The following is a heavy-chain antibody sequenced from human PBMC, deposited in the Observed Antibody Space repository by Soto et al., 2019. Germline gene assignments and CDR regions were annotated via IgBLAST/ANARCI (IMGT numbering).Heavy chain of an antibody. CDR1: GFTFDSYA. V-gene: IGHV3-23*01. J-gene: IGHJ4*02. CDR3: AKDLDDYSSAIDF. Sequence: EVNLKESGGGLFQPGGSARLSCVASGFTFDSYAMSWVRQTPGRGLEWVAAISGSGYATYYTQSVQGRFTISRDKSKNTLYLEMNSLRAEDTAVYYCAKDLDDYSSAIDFWGQGTLVTVSS. D-gene: IGHD4-4*01. CDR2: ISGSGYAT.